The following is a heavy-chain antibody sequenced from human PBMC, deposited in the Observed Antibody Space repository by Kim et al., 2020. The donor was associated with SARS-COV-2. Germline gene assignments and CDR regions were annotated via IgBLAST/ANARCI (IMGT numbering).Heavy chain of an antibody. CDR3: ARAYGSGSHFDY. CDR2: IIPIFGTA. J-gene: IGHJ4*02. D-gene: IGHD3-10*01. CDR1: GGTFSSYA. Sequence: SVKVSCKASGGTFSSYAISWVRQAPGQGLEWMGGIIPIFGTANYAQKFQGRVTITADESTSTAYMELSSLRSEDTAVYYCARAYGSGSHFDYWGQGTLVTVSS. V-gene: IGHV1-69*13.